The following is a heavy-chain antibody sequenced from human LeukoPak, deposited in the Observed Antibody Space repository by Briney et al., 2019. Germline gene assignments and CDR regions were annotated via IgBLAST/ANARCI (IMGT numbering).Heavy chain of an antibody. CDR2: IHYTGRT. CDR3: ARGRPDPQNSDYWDY. CDR1: RGSISTYY. V-gene: IGHV4-59*13. Sequence: PSETLSLTCTISRGSISTYYWSWIRRTPGTTLEWIRNIHYTGRTRYNPSLESRVTTSLDTPKNEFSLRLTSMTAADSAVYYCARGRPDPQNSDYWDYWGQGILVTVSS. D-gene: IGHD3-22*01. J-gene: IGHJ4*02.